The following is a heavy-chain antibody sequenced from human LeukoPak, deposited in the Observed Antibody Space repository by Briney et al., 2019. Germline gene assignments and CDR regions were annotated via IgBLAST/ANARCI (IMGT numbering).Heavy chain of an antibody. CDR3: ARQKVYGITSAGPAISYYYYYMDV. Sequence: SLLLSGHGSDYHYTSYWIGSTRPLTGKGLEGMGIIYPGDSDISDSPSFQGHVTISVDKSISTADMQWSSLKASDTAMYYCARQKVYGITSAGPAISYYYYYMDVWGKGTTVTISS. D-gene: IGHD6-13*01. J-gene: IGHJ6*03. CDR1: DYHYTSYW. V-gene: IGHV5-51*01. CDR2: IYPGDSDI.